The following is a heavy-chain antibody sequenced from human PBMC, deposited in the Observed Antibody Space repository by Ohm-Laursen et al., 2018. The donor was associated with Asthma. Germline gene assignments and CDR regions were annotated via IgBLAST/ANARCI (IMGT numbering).Heavy chain of an antibody. V-gene: IGHV4-61*03. D-gene: IGHD5-18*01. CDR3: ARGRGFGYGIDY. J-gene: IGHJ4*02. Sequence: GTLSLTCTVSGGSISSGGYYWSWIRQPPGKGLEWIGHVFYGGTTLYNAALRSRVTISEDASNNHYSLSLSSVTAADTAVYYCARGRGFGYGIDYWGQGILVTISS. CDR1: GGSISSGGYY. CDR2: VFYGGTT.